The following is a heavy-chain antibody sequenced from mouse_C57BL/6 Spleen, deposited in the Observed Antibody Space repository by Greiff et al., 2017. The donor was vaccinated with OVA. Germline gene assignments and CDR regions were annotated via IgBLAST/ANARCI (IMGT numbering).Heavy chain of an antibody. Sequence: QVQLQQSGPELVKPGASVKISCKASGYAFSSSWMNWVKQRPGKGLEWIGRIYPGDGDTNYNGKFKGKATLTADKSSSTAYMQLSSLTSEDSAVYFCARQDYGSSYVGWYFDVWGTGTTVTVSS. CDR1: GYAFSSSW. CDR2: IYPGDGDT. V-gene: IGHV1-82*01. D-gene: IGHD1-1*01. CDR3: ARQDYGSSYVGWYFDV. J-gene: IGHJ1*03.